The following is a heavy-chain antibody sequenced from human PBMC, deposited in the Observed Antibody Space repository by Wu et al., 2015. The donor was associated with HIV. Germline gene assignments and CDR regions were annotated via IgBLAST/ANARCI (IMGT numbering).Heavy chain of an antibody. V-gene: IGHV1-58*02. CDR3: AAGRYFDWLLYAFDI. CDR2: IVVGSGNT. CDR1: GFTFTSSA. D-gene: IGHD3-9*01. J-gene: IGHJ3*02. Sequence: QLVQSGPEVRKPGTSVKVSCKASGFTFTSSAMQWVRQARGQRLEWIGWIVVGSGNTNYAQKFQERVTITRDMSTSTAYMELSSLRSEDTAVYYCAAGRYFDWLLYAFDIWGQGTMVTVSS.